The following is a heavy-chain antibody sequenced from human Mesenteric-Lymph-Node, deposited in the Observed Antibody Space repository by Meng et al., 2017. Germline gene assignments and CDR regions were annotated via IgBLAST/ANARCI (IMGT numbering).Heavy chain of an antibody. CDR2: ISYDGSNK. CDR3: LKGGWGSIFDY. Sequence: QVRLGEAGGGVDQPGRSLRLACASSGFTFSSHAMHWVRQAPGKGLEWVAVISYDGSNKYYADSVKGRFTISRDNSKNTLYLQMSSLRAEDTAVYYCLKGGWGSIFDYWGQGTLVTVSS. CDR1: GFTFSSHA. D-gene: IGHD2-21*01. J-gene: IGHJ4*01. V-gene: IGHV3-30*07.